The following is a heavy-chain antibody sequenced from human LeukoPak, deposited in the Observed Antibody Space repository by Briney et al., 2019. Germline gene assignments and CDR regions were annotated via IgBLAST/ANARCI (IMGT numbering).Heavy chain of an antibody. Sequence: SETLSLTCTVSGGSISSYYWSWIRQPPGKGLEWIWYIYYSGSTNYTPSLKSRVTISVDTSKNQFSQKLSPVTAADTAVYYCASSGGEDGDLYYWGQGTLVTVSS. CDR2: IYYSGST. J-gene: IGHJ4*02. CDR1: GGSISSYY. V-gene: IGHV4-59*01. CDR3: ASSGGEDGDLYY. D-gene: IGHD4-17*01.